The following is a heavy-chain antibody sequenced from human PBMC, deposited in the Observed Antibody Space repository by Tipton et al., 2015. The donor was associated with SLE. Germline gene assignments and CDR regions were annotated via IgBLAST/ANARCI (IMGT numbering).Heavy chain of an antibody. CDR1: GGSITRSGNY. CDR2: IYSSGTT. Sequence: TLSLTCTVSGGSITRSGNYWGWIRQPPGKGLEWIGRIYSSGTTYYNPSPKSRVTISVDTSKNQFSLRLNSVTAADTAVYYCARLLTIFGVVNWGQGTLVTVSS. D-gene: IGHD3-3*01. CDR3: ARLLTIFGVVN. J-gene: IGHJ4*02. V-gene: IGHV4-39*07.